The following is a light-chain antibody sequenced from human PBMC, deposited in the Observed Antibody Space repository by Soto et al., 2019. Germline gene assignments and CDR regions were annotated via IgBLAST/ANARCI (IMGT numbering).Light chain of an antibody. Sequence: QTVLTQPRSVSGSPGQSVTISFTGNRSDVGGYNYVSWYQQHPGKAPKLMIYDVSKRPSGVPDRFSGSKSGNTASLTISGLQAEDEADYYCCSYAGTFYVFGTGTKVTVL. J-gene: IGLJ1*01. CDR2: DVS. CDR1: RSDVGGYNY. V-gene: IGLV2-11*01. CDR3: CSYAGTFYV.